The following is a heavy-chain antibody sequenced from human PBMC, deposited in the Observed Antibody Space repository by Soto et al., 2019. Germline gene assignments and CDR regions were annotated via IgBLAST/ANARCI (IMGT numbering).Heavy chain of an antibody. Sequence: GGSLRLSCAASGFTFSSYSMNWVRQAPGKGLEWVSSISSSSSYIYYADSVKGRFTISRDNAKNSLYLQMNSLRAEDTAVYYCARELYCSSTSCRKDGNAFDIWGQGTMVTVSS. D-gene: IGHD2-2*01. V-gene: IGHV3-21*04. J-gene: IGHJ3*02. CDR1: GFTFSSYS. CDR3: ARELYCSSTSCRKDGNAFDI. CDR2: ISSSSSYI.